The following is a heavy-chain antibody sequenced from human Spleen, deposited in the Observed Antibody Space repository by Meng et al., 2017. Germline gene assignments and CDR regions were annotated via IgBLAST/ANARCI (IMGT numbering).Heavy chain of an antibody. CDR3: ARKAGNCISTTCYSLDY. V-gene: IGHV1-46*02. CDR1: GYTFNTFG. CDR2: INPSGGST. J-gene: IGHJ4*02. D-gene: IGHD2-2*01. Sequence: ASVKVSCKASGYTFNTFGISWVRQAPGQGLEWMGIINPSGGSTSYAQKFQDRVTITSDESTSTVYMELTRLTSEDTAVYFCARKAGNCISTTCYSLDYWGQGTLVTVSS.